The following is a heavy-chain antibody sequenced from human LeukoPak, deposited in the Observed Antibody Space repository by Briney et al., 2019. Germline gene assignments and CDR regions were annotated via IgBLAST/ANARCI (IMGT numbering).Heavy chain of an antibody. CDR2: IYYSGST. CDR3: ARLGWGIVGATPYFDY. V-gene: IGHV4-39*01. D-gene: IGHD1-26*01. Sequence: PSETLSLTCTVSCGSISSSSYYWGWIRQPPGKGLEWIGSIYYSGSTYYNPSLKSRVTISVDTSKNQSSLKLSSVTAADTAVYYCARLGWGIVGATPYFDYWGQGTLVTVSS. CDR1: CGSISSSSYY. J-gene: IGHJ4*02.